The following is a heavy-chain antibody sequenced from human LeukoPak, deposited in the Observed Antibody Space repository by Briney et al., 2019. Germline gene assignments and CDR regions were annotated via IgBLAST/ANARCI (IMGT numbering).Heavy chain of an antibody. CDR2: SDYSGST. CDR3: ARDIGGSYYFHY. J-gene: IGHJ4*02. V-gene: IGHV4-61*01. Sequence: SETLSLTCTVSGGSISSSHYYWGWIRQPPGKGLEWIGYSDYSGSTNYSPSLKSRVTISVDTSKKQFSLKLRSVTAADTAVYYCARDIGGSYYFHYWGQGTLVTVSS. CDR1: GGSISSSHYY. D-gene: IGHD1-26*01.